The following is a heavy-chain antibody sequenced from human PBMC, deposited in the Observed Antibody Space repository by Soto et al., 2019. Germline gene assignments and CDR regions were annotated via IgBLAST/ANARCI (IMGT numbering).Heavy chain of an antibody. CDR3: ARASKHDFWSGQQKTWWFDP. J-gene: IGHJ5*02. CDR1: GGTFSSYA. CDR2: IIPIFGTA. Sequence: QVQLVQSGAEVKKPGSSVKVSCKASGGTFSSYAISWVRQAPGQGLEWMGGIIPIFGTANYAQKFQGRVTITADESTSTAYMELSSLRSEDTAVYYCARASKHDFWSGQQKTWWFDPWGQGTLVTVSS. D-gene: IGHD3-3*01. V-gene: IGHV1-69*01.